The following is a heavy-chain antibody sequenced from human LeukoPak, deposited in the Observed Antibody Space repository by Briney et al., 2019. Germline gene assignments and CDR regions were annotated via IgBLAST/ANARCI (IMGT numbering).Heavy chain of an antibody. J-gene: IGHJ4*02. D-gene: IGHD3-10*01. CDR3: ARSYGSGSYYL. CDR1: GFTFSSYW. CDR2: IDPDGSHQ. V-gene: IGHV3-7*03. Sequence: PGGSLRLSCVASGFTFSSYWATWVRQAPGKGLEWVANIDPDGSHQYYVDSVKGRFTISKDNAKNSLYLQMNSLRAEDTAVYYCARSYGSGSYYLWGQGTLVTVSS.